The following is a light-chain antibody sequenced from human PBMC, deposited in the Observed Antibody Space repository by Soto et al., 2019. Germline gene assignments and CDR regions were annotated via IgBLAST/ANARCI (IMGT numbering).Light chain of an antibody. J-gene: IGKJ1*01. Sequence: EIVLTHSPATLSLSPGERATLSCRASQSVSSYLAWYQQKPGQAPRLLIYDASNRATGIPARFSGSGSGTDFTLPINSLEPEDFAVYYCQQRSNWPPTFGQGTKVEIK. CDR3: QQRSNWPPT. CDR2: DAS. CDR1: QSVSSY. V-gene: IGKV3-11*01.